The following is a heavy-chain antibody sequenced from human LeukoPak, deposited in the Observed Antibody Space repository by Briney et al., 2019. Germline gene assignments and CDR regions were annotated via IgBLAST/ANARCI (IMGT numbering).Heavy chain of an antibody. D-gene: IGHD6-6*01. V-gene: IGHV3-23*01. Sequence: GGSLRLSCAASGFTFSSYSMNWVRQAPGKGLEWVSAISGSGGSTYYADSVKGRFTISRDNSKNTLYLQMNSLRAEDTAVYYCAKPIAAYYFDYWGQGTLVTVSS. J-gene: IGHJ4*02. CDR2: ISGSGGST. CDR1: GFTFSSYS. CDR3: AKPIAAYYFDY.